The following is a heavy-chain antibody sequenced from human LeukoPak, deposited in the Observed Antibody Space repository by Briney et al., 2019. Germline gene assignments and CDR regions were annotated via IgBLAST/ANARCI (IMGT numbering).Heavy chain of an antibody. V-gene: IGHV3-15*07. Sequence: PGGSLRLSCAASGFTFSNAWMNWVRQAPGKGLEWVGRVKSKIDGGARTTDYAAPVKGRFTISRDDSKNTLYLQMNSLRAEDTAVYYCAKRGTDSDYCFFDYWGQGTLVTVSS. CDR1: GFTFSNAW. J-gene: IGHJ4*02. CDR3: AKRGTDSDYCFFDY. CDR2: VKSKIDGGARTT. D-gene: IGHD3-22*01.